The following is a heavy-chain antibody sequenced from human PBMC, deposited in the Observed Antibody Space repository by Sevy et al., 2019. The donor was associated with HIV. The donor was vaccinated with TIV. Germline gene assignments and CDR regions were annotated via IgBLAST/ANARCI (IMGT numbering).Heavy chain of an antibody. CDR3: ARDQPYGSGSYYGSDY. J-gene: IGHJ4*02. D-gene: IGHD3-10*01. CDR1: GGTFSSYA. V-gene: IGHV1-69*13. Sequence: ASVKVSCKASGGTFSSYAISWVRQAPGQGLEWMGRIIPIFGTANYAQKFQGRVTITADESTSTAYMELSSLRSEDTAVYYCARDQPYGSGSYYGSDYWGQGTLVTVSS. CDR2: IIPIFGTA.